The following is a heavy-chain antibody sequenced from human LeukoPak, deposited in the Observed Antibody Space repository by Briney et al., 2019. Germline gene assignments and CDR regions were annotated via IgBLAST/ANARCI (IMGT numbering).Heavy chain of an antibody. CDR3: SRGLDSRKLGY. CDR1: GASFNSDDQY. J-gene: IGHJ4*02. D-gene: IGHD3-22*01. V-gene: IGHV4-31*03. CDR2: IHPSGML. Sequence: SETLSLTCTVSGASFNSDDQYWNWIRQSPGKGLERIGSIHPSGMLYNNPSLESRVTMSRDTPKNQFSLNLNSVTAADTAVYFCSRGLDSRKLGYWGQGILVTVSS.